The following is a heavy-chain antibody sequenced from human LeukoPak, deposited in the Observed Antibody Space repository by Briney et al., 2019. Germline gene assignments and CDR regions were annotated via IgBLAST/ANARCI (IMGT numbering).Heavy chain of an antibody. J-gene: IGHJ3*02. CDR2: INHSGST. Sequence: PPETLSLTCAVYGGSFSGYYWSWIRQPPGKGLEWIGEINHSGSTNYNPSLKSRVTISVDTSKNQFSLKLSSVTAADTAVYYCARARGSGWYGGNHDAFDIWGQGTMVTVSS. D-gene: IGHD6-19*01. V-gene: IGHV4-34*01. CDR3: ARARGSGWYGGNHDAFDI. CDR1: GGSFSGYY.